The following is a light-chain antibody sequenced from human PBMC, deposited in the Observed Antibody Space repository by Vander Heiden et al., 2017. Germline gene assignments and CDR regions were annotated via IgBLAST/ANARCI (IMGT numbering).Light chain of an antibody. V-gene: IGLV4-69*01. Sequence: QLVLTQSHAAAASLAASVQLTCTLSTGHRSAATAWHQQQPEKGPRYLMKLNSDGSHSKGDGVRDRFSAYSSGADSYPTLSSRQAEDEDDYYWQTGGTGMGVFGGGTKLTVL. CDR2: LNSDGSH. CDR3: QTGGTGMGV. J-gene: IGLJ2*01. CDR1: TGHRSAA.